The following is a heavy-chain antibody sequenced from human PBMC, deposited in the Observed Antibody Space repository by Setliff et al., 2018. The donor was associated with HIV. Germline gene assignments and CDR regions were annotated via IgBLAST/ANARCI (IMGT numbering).Heavy chain of an antibody. D-gene: IGHD5-12*01. CDR1: GYIFTNYA. Sequence: ASVKVSCKASGYIFTNYAIHWVRQAPGQRLEWMGGFNAGNLNTKYSQKFQGRVTFTGDTSASTTYMELSSLRSEDTAVYYCAREEMSMWLPEYFFDFWGQGTQVTVSS. V-gene: IGHV1-3*01. J-gene: IGHJ4*02. CDR3: AREEMSMWLPEYFFDF. CDR2: FNAGNLNT.